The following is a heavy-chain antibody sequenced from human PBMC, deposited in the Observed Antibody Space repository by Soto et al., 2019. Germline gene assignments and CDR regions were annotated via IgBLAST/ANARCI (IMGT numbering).Heavy chain of an antibody. CDR2: INPNGGT. CDR3: ARGLNTLTTLLDY. J-gene: IGHJ4*02. V-gene: IGHV1-2*02. D-gene: IGHD4-17*01. CDR1: GYTLTDNY. Sequence: QVQLVQAGAEVKRPGASVKVSCKASGYTLTDNYMHWVREAPGQGLEWMGWINPNGGTNYAQKFQGRVTVTRDTSISTAYMELSRLSSDDTAVYYCARGLNTLTTLLDYWGQGTLVTVSS.